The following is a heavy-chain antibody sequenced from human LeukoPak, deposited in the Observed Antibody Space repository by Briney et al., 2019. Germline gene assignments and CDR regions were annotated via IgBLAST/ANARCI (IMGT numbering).Heavy chain of an antibody. CDR1: GGSFSGYY. J-gene: IGHJ4*02. V-gene: IGHV4-34*01. D-gene: IGHD3-3*01. CDR2: INHSGST. CDR3: ARGGLGFWSSYSYPFDY. Sequence: PSETLSLTCAVYGGSFSGYYWSWIRQPPGKGLEWIGEINHSGSTNYNPSLKSRVTISVDTSKNQFSLKLSSVTAADTAVYYCARGGLGFWSSYSYPFDYWGQGTLATVSS.